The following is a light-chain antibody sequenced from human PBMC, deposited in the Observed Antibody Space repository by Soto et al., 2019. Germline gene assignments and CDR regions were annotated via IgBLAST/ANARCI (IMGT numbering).Light chain of an antibody. J-gene: IGKJ4*01. CDR2: VAS. Sequence: IVMTHSPATLSVSPGERATLSCKASQSVSSNLAWYQQKPGQTPKLLIYVASTRATGIPARFSCSGSGTEFTLTISSLQSEDFAVYYCQQYNVWPLTFGGGTKVEFK. V-gene: IGKV3-15*01. CDR3: QQYNVWPLT. CDR1: QSVSSN.